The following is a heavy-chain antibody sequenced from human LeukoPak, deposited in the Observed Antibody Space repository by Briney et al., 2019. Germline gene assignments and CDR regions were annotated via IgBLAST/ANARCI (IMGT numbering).Heavy chain of an antibody. V-gene: IGHV1-69*01. CDR2: IIPIFGTA. CDR3: ARGGYGGNSRDLDY. CDR1: GGTFISYA. D-gene: IGHD4-23*01. Sequence: SVKVSCKASGGTFISYAISWVRQAPGQGLEWMGGIIPIFGTANYAQKFQGRVTITADESTSTAYMELSSLRSEDTAVYYCARGGYGGNSRDLDYWGQGTLVTVSS. J-gene: IGHJ4*02.